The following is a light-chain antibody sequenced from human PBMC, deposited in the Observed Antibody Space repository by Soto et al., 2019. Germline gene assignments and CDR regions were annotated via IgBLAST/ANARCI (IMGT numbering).Light chain of an antibody. V-gene: IGKV3-15*01. CDR3: QQYDNWPRT. J-gene: IGKJ1*01. CDR1: LRVSSN. CDR2: AAS. Sequence: EIVMTQSPATLSVSLGERATLSCRTSLRVSSNLAWYQQIPGQAPRLLIYAASTRATGIPARFSGSGSGTEFTLTISSLQSEDFALYYCQQYDNWPRTFGQGTQVEIK.